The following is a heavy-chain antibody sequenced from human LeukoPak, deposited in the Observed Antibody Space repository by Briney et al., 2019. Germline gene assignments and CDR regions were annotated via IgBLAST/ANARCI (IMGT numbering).Heavy chain of an antibody. V-gene: IGHV3-23*01. CDR1: GFTFSSYW. CDR2: ISGSGGST. J-gene: IGHJ4*02. Sequence: PGGSLRHSCAASGFTFSSYWMSWVRQAPGKGLEWVSAISGSGGSTYYADSVKGRFTISRDNSKNTLYLQMNSLRAEDTAVYYCAKAAGYSSGWPFEYWGQGTLVTVSS. D-gene: IGHD6-19*01. CDR3: AKAAGYSSGWPFEY.